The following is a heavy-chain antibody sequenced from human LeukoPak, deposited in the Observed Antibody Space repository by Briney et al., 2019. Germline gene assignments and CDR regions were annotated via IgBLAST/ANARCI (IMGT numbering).Heavy chain of an antibody. CDR1: GFTFSNAW. V-gene: IGHV3-15*01. Sequence: GGSLRLSCAASGFTFSNAWMSWVRQAPGKGLEWVGRIKSKTDGGTTDYAAPVKGRFTISRDDSKNTLYLQMNSLKTEDTAVYYCTTSGGYYFEVPPDPFYYYYYYMDVWGKGTTVTVSS. CDR3: TTSGGYYFEVPPDPFYYYYYYMDV. CDR2: IKSKTDGGTT. D-gene: IGHD3-22*01. J-gene: IGHJ6*03.